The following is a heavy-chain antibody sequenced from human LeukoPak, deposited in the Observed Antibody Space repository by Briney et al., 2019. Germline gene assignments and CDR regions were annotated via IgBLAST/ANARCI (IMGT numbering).Heavy chain of an antibody. CDR2: IKEDGSEK. Sequence: PGGSLRLSCAASGFLFSDFYMSWVRQVPGRGPEWVANIKEDGSEKYYADSVKGRFTISRDNSKNSLYLQMNSLRAEDTALYYCAKGVTAAGHLFQHWGQGTLVTVSS. J-gene: IGHJ1*01. CDR1: GFLFSDFY. D-gene: IGHD6-13*01. V-gene: IGHV3-7*03. CDR3: AKGVTAAGHLFQH.